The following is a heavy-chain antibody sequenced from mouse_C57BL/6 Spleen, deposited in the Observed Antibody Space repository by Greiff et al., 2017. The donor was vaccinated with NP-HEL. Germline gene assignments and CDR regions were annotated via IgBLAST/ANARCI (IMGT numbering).Heavy chain of an antibody. Sequence: VQLQQSGGGLVKPGGSLKLSCAASGFTFSDYGMHWVRQAPEKGLEWVAYISSGSSTIYYADTVKGRFTISRDNAKNTLFLQMTSLRSEDTAMYYCARGDHYYGSSSYYYAMDYWGQGTSVTVSS. J-gene: IGHJ4*01. CDR1: GFTFSDYG. CDR2: ISSGSSTI. D-gene: IGHD1-1*01. CDR3: ARGDHYYGSSSYYYAMDY. V-gene: IGHV5-17*01.